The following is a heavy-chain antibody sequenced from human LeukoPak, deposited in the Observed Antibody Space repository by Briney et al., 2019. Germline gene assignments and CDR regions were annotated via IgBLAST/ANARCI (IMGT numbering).Heavy chain of an antibody. CDR2: INHSGST. Sequence: PETLSLTCAVYGGSFSGYYWSWIRQPPGKGLEWIGEINHSGSTNYNPSLKSRVTISVDTSKNQFSLKLSSVTAADTAVYYCARGIAAAGSPSRPYWGQGTLVTVSS. D-gene: IGHD6-13*01. J-gene: IGHJ4*02. CDR1: GGSFSGYY. V-gene: IGHV4-34*01. CDR3: ARGIAAAGSPSRPY.